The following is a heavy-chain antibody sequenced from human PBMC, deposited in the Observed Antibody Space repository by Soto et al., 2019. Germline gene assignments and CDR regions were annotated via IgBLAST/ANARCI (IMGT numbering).Heavy chain of an antibody. CDR2: IFPSDSDT. V-gene: IGHV5-51*01. CDR3: ARKDKSGYFNWFDP. J-gene: IGHJ5*02. Sequence: GESLKISFKGSGYSFTSYWIAWVRQMPGKGLEWMGIIFPSDSDTRYSPSFQGQVTISADRSTSTVFLQWASLKASDTAVYFCARKDKSGYFNWFDPWGQGTLVTVS. CDR1: GYSFTSYW. D-gene: IGHD3-22*01.